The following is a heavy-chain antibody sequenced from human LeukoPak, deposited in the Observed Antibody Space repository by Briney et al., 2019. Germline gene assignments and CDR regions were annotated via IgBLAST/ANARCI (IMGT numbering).Heavy chain of an antibody. Sequence: GGSLRLSCSASGFTFSSFAMHWVRQAPGKGLEYVAAISRNGGSTCYADSVKGRFTISRDNSKSTLYLQMSSLRAEDTAVYLCVKDLRSDFMGVLSRYLSYWGQGTLVTVSS. V-gene: IGHV3-64D*09. CDR1: GFTFSSFA. J-gene: IGHJ4*02. CDR2: ISRNGGST. D-gene: IGHD2/OR15-2a*01. CDR3: VKDLRSDFMGVLSRYLSY.